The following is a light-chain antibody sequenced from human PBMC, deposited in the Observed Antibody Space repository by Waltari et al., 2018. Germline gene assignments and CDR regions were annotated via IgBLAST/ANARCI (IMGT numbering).Light chain of an antibody. Sequence: DIDMTQSPDSLAVSLGERATINCKSSQSVLYSPENRKYLGWLQQQPGQPPKLLIYWASMRESGVPDRFSGSGSGTDFTLTISSLQSEDFAVYYCQQYNNWPPWTFGQGTKVEIK. CDR2: WAS. V-gene: IGKV4-1*01. J-gene: IGKJ1*01. CDR1: QSVLYSPENRKY. CDR3: QQYNNWPPWT.